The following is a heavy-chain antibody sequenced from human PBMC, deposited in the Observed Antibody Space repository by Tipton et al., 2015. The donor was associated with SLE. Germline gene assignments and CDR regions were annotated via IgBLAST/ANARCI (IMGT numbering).Heavy chain of an antibody. CDR3: ARSDYASYCYFMDV. V-gene: IGHV3-74*01. Sequence: SLRLSCAASGFSFSVYWMHWVRQAPGKGLVWVSRIKNDGSSTSYADSVRGRFTISRDNAKNTLYLQMNSLRAEDTAVYFCARSDYASYCYFMDVWGKGTTVTVSS. D-gene: IGHD4-17*01. J-gene: IGHJ6*03. CDR1: GFSFSVYW. CDR2: IKNDGSST.